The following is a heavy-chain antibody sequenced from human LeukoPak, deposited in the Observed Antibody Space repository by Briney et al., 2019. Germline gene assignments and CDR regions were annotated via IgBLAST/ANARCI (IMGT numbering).Heavy chain of an antibody. Sequence: GASVKVSCKASGYTFTGYYMHWVRQAPGQGLEWMGWINPNSGGTNYAQKFQGRVTMTRDTSISTAHMELSRLRSDDTAVYYCAALPIFGVVNRYYFDYWGQGTLVTVSS. CDR1: GYTFTGYY. D-gene: IGHD3-3*01. CDR3: AALPIFGVVNRYYFDY. J-gene: IGHJ4*02. CDR2: INPNSGGT. V-gene: IGHV1-2*02.